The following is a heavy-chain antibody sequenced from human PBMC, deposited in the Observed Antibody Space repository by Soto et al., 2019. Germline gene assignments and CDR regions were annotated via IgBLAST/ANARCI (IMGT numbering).Heavy chain of an antibody. Sequence: AASVKVSCKASGYSFTSLDINWVRQTTGQGLEWMGWMQPSSGRTGYAQKFQGRVTMTRDTSINTAYMELSSLTSDDTAFYYCARGVTAGVDYWGQGTLVTVPQ. CDR1: GYSFTSLD. D-gene: IGHD1-26*01. J-gene: IGHJ4*02. CDR3: ARGVTAGVDY. CDR2: MQPSSGRT. V-gene: IGHV1-8*01.